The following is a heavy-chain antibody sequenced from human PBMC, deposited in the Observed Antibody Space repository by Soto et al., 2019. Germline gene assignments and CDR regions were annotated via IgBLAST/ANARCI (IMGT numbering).Heavy chain of an antibody. CDR3: ASGPFTMIVVVITYGMDV. CDR2: IIPIFGTA. D-gene: IGHD3-22*01. Sequence: SVKVSCKASGGTFSSYAISWVRQAPGQGLEWMGGIIPIFGTANYAQKFQGRVTITADKSTSTAYMELSSLRSEDTAVYYCASGPFTMIVVVITYGMDVWGRGTTVTVSS. CDR1: GGTFSSYA. J-gene: IGHJ6*02. V-gene: IGHV1-69*06.